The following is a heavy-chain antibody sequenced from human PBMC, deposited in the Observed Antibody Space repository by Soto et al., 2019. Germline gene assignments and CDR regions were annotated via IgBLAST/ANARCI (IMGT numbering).Heavy chain of an antibody. D-gene: IGHD2-2*01. CDR2: ISSSGSTI. Sequence: GGSLRLSCAASGFTFSDYYMTWIRQAPGKGLEWVSHISSSGSTIYSADSVKGRFTISRDNAKNSLYLQMNSLRAEDTAVYYCVSYCGSTSCHFDYWGQGTLVTVSS. CDR3: VSYCGSTSCHFDY. V-gene: IGHV3-11*01. CDR1: GFTFSDYY. J-gene: IGHJ4*02.